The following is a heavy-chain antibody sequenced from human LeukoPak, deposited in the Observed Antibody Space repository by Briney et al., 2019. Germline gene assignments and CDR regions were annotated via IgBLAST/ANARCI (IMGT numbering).Heavy chain of an antibody. D-gene: IGHD3-22*01. V-gene: IGHV3-30*18. CDR1: GSTFSSYG. J-gene: IGHJ4*02. CDR2: TSYDGSNK. CDR3: AKDEDYDSSGYPDY. Sequence: GGSLRLSCAASGSTFSSYGMHWVRQAPGKGLEWVAVTSYDGSNKYYADSVKGRFTISRDNSKNTLYLQMNSLRAEDTAVYYCAKDEDYDSSGYPDYWGQGTLVTVSS.